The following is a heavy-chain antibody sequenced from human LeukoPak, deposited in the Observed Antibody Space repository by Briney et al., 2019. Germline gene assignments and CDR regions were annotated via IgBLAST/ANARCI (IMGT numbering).Heavy chain of an antibody. CDR2: NYYSGST. CDR3: ARQVFSSGGWDY. CDR1: GGSISITSYY. J-gene: IGHJ4*02. Sequence: SETLSLTCTVSGGSISITSYYWGWIRQPPGKRLEWIGSNYYSGSTYYNPSLKSRVTISAAASKNYFSMKWRSVTASDTAVYYCARQVFSSGGWDYWGQGTLVTVSS. D-gene: IGHD6-19*01. V-gene: IGHV4-39*01.